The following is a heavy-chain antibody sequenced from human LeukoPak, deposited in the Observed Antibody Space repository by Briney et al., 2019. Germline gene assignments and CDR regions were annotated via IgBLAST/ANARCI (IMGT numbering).Heavy chain of an antibody. CDR3: ANPASWGSYWVDY. J-gene: IGHJ4*02. CDR1: GFTFSSSA. D-gene: IGHD3-16*01. Sequence: PGGSLRLSCAASGFTFSSSAMSWVRQAPGKGLEWVSDISGSADVTYYADSVKGRFIISRDNSKNTLYLQMNSLRAEDTAVYYCANPASWGSYWVDYWGQGTLVTVSS. CDR2: ISGSADVT. V-gene: IGHV3-23*01.